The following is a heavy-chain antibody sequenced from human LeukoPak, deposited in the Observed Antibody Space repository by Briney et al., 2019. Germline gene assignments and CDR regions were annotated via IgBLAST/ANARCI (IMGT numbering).Heavy chain of an antibody. J-gene: IGHJ4*02. D-gene: IGHD5-12*01. CDR1: GASMSTRGYY. V-gene: IGHV4-39*07. Sequence: SETLSLTCTVSGASMSTRGYYWGWIRQPPGKELEWIGTIYYSGSTYYNPSLKGRVTISVDTSKNQFSLKLSSVTAADTAMYYCASERGYHANWGQGTLVTVSS. CDR2: IYYSGST. CDR3: ASERGYHAN.